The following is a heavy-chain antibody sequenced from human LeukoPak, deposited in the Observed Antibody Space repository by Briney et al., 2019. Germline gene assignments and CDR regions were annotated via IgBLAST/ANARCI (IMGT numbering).Heavy chain of an antibody. J-gene: IGHJ3*02. CDR3: ATERLGHRAFDI. V-gene: IGHV4-59*01. CDR2: ISYSGTT. CDR1: GGSLTNYY. D-gene: IGHD3-22*01. Sequence: SETLSLTCSVSGGSLTNYYWTWSRQAPGKGLEGIGYISYSGTTKYNPSLESRVTMSVDTSKNQVSLKLTSVTAEDTAVYYCATERLGHRAFDIWGQGTMVTVSS.